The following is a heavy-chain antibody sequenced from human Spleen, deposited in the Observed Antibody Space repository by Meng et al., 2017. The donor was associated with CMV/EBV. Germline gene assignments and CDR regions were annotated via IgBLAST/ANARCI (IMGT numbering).Heavy chain of an antibody. Sequence: SCKASGGTFSSYAISWVRQAPGQGLDWMGGIIPIFGTANYAQKFQGRVTITTDESTSTAYMELSSLRSEDTAVYYCASDFRDGYNYRYWGQGTLVTVSS. CDR1: GGTFSSYA. D-gene: IGHD5-24*01. V-gene: IGHV1-69*05. CDR2: IIPIFGTA. CDR3: ASDFRDGYNYRY. J-gene: IGHJ4*02.